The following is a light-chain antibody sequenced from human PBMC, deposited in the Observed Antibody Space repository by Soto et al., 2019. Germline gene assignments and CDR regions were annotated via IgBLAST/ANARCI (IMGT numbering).Light chain of an antibody. CDR3: QQYTNTNNPWM. Sequence: DIQMTQSPSTLSASVGDRVTITCRASQTISSWLAWYQQKPGKAPKLLIYKASTLKSGVPPRFSGSGSGTEFTLIISGLQPDDSATYYCQQYTNTNNPWMFGQGTKVDIK. CDR2: KAS. J-gene: IGKJ1*01. V-gene: IGKV1-5*03. CDR1: QTISSW.